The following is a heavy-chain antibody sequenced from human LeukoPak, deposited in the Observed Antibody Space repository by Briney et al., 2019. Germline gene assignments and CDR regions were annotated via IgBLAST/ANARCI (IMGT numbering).Heavy chain of an antibody. CDR2: INPSGGST. J-gene: IGHJ6*02. D-gene: IGHD6-13*01. CDR3: ARGAGYSSSWPPSYYYYGMDV. Sequence: ASVTVSCKASGYTFTNYYMHWVRQAPGQGLEWMGIINPSGGSTSYAQKFQGRVTMTRDTSTSTVYMELSSLRSEDTAVYYCARGAGYSSSWPPSYYYYGMDVWGQGTTVTVSS. V-gene: IGHV1-46*01. CDR1: GYTFTNYY.